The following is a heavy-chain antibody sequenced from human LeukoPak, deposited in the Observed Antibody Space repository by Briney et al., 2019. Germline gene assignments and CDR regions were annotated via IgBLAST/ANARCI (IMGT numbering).Heavy chain of an antibody. D-gene: IGHD1-26*01. CDR3: ARDILDVGATHYFDY. CDR1: GASITTYY. J-gene: IGHJ4*02. CDR2: IHFSGSA. Sequence: PSETLSLXCTVSGASITTYYWSWIRQPPGKGPEYIGQIHFSGSANYNPSLKSRVAMSLDASKNQFSLTVSSVTAADTAIYYCARDILDVGATHYFDYWGQGSLLTVSS. V-gene: IGHV4-59*01.